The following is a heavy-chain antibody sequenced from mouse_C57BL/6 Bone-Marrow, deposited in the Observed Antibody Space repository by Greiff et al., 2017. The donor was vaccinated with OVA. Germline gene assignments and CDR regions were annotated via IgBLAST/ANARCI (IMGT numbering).Heavy chain of an antibody. J-gene: IGHJ2*01. Sequence: EVKLQESGPGLVKPSQTVFLTCTVTGISITTGNYRWSWIRQFPGNKLEWIGYIYYSGTITYNPSLTSRTTITRDTPKNQFFLEMNSLTAEDTATYYCARAPLYYSNYDYWGQGTTLTVSS. CDR1: GISITTGNYR. CDR3: ARAPLYYSNYDY. V-gene: IGHV3-5*01. CDR2: IYYSGTI. D-gene: IGHD2-5*01.